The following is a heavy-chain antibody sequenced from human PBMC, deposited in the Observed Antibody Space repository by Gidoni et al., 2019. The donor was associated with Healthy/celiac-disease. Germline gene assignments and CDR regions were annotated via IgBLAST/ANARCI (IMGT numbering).Heavy chain of an antibody. Sequence: EVQLVESGGGLVKPGGSLRLSCAASGFTFSNAWMSWVRQAPGKGLEWVGRIKSKTDGGTTDYAAPVKGRFTISRDGSKNTLYLQMNSLKTEDTAVYYCTTDQGKHYDSSGLYNWGQGTLVTVSS. J-gene: IGHJ4*02. CDR3: TTDQGKHYDSSGLYN. CDR2: IKSKTDGGTT. D-gene: IGHD3-22*01. CDR1: GFTFSNAW. V-gene: IGHV3-15*01.